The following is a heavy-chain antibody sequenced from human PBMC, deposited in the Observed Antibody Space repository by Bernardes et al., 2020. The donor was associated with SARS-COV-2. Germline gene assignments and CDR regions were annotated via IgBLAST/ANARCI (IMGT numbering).Heavy chain of an antibody. V-gene: IGHV1-2*02. CDR1: GYAFNGYY. CDR2: INPNRRDS. D-gene: IGHD2-2*01. J-gene: IGHJ4*02. CDR3: ARDRYCNSVTCVFDY. Sequence: ASVKVSCQASGYAFNGYYIHWVRQAPGQGLEWMGWINPNRRDSKYPQKFQGRVTLTRDTSVNTAHMELIRLRFDDTAIYFCARDRYCNSVTCVFDYWSRGTLVTVSS.